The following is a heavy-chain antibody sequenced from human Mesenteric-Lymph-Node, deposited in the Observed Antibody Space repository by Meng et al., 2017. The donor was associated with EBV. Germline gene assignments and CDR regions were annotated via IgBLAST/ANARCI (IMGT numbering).Heavy chain of an antibody. D-gene: IGHD5-18*01. V-gene: IGHV4-34*01. CDR2: ISDSGSG. J-gene: IGHJ4*02. Sequence: QGRLKHWGEGLLKPSETLSLTCSVYGESLSGLSWSWIRQPPGRGLERHGAISDSGSGRHSPSLQSRLTTTLKTSKTQLSLRLTSVTAADTAVFYCAGGPTDMVTYLHYWGQGTLVTVSS. CDR3: AGGPTDMVTYLHY. CDR1: GESLSGLS.